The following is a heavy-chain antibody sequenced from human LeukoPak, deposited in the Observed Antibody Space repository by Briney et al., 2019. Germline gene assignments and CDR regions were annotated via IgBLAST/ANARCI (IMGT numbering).Heavy chain of an antibody. Sequence: ASVKVSCKASGGTFSSYAISWVRQAPGQGLEWMGGIIPIFGTANYAQKFQERVTITRDMSTSTAYMELSSLRSEDTAVYYCAAEWELRDHDAFDIWGQGTMVTVSS. CDR2: IIPIFGTA. CDR3: AAEWELRDHDAFDI. J-gene: IGHJ3*02. D-gene: IGHD1-26*01. V-gene: IGHV1-69*05. CDR1: GGTFSSYA.